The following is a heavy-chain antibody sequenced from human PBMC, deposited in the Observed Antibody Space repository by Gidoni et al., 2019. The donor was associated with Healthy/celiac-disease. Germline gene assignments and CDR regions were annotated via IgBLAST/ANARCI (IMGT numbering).Heavy chain of an antibody. J-gene: IGHJ4*02. Sequence: IYSGGSTYYADSVKGRFTISRDNSKNTLYLQMNSLRAEDTAVYYCARVAGYSSWHFDYWGQGTLVTVSS. CDR3: ARVAGYSSWHFDY. D-gene: IGHD6-19*01. V-gene: IGHV3-53*01. CDR2: IYSGGST.